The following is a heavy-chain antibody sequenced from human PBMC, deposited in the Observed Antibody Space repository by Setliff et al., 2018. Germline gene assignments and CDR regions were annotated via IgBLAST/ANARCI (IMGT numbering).Heavy chain of an antibody. CDR3: ARYDSSGYSENYYFDY. V-gene: IGHV4-4*07. J-gene: IGHJ4*02. CDR2: IYTSGST. CDR1: GGSISSYY. Sequence: SETLSLTCTVSGGSISSYYWSWIRQPAGKGLEWIGRIYTSGSTNYNPSHKSRVTMSVDTSKNQFSLKLSSVTAADTAVYYCARYDSSGYSENYYFDYWGQGTLVTVSS. D-gene: IGHD3-22*01.